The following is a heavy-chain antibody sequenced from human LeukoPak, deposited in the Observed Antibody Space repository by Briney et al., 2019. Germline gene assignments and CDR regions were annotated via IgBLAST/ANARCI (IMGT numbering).Heavy chain of an antibody. V-gene: IGHV1-24*01. Sequence: ASVRVSCKVSGYTLTELSMHWVRQAPGKGLEWMGGFDPEDGETIYAQKFQGRVTMTEDTSTDTAYMELSSLRSEDTAVYYCATGVSYGYSRFDYWGQGTLVTVSS. CDR3: ATGVSYGYSRFDY. CDR2: FDPEDGET. D-gene: IGHD5-18*01. CDR1: GYTLTELS. J-gene: IGHJ4*02.